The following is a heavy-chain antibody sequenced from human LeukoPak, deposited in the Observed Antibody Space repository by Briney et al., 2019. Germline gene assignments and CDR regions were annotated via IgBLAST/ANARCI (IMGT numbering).Heavy chain of an antibody. CDR3: ARGPRYSFY. V-gene: IGHV3-53*01. J-gene: IGHJ4*02. CDR2: IYIDGTT. Sequence: PGGSLRLSCAASGVIVSHNYMTWVRQAPGKGLEWISVIYIDGTTYYADSVKGRFTISRDQANNTLYLQMNTLRDEDTAVYYCARGPRYSFYWGQGTLVSVSS. CDR1: GVIVSHNY. D-gene: IGHD6-13*01.